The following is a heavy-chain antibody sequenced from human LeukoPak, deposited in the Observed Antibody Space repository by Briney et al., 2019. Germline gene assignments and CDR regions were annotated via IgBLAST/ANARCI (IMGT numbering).Heavy chain of an antibody. CDR1: GFSLSNARMG. CDR2: IFSNDEK. J-gene: IGHJ6*02. Sequence: SGPTLVNPTETLTLTCTVSGFSLSNARMGVSWIRQPPGKALEWLAHIFSNDEKSYSTSLKSRLTISKDTSKSQVALTISNVDGVDTVTYYCARTGYYYYGMDVWGQGTTVTVSS. CDR3: ARTGYYYYGMDV. V-gene: IGHV2-26*01.